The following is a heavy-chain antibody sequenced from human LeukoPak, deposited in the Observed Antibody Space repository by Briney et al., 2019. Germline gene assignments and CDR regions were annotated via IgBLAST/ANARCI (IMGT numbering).Heavy chain of an antibody. CDR1: GDSISGYY. CDR3: ARSQYGWGCYRLNGFDP. V-gene: IGHV4-59*08. D-gene: IGHD3-16*02. Sequence: PSETLSLTCTVPGDSISGYYWSWIRQPPGKGLEWIGYIYYSGSTNYNPSLKSRVTISVDTSKNQFSLKLSSVTAADTAVYYCARSQYGWGCYRLNGFDPWGQGTLVTVSS. J-gene: IGHJ5*02. CDR2: IYYSGST.